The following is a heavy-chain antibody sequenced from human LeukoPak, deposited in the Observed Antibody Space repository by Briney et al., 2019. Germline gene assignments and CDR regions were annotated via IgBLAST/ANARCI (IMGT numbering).Heavy chain of an antibody. CDR3: ARDQGGYGDYVAAGGNNWFDP. CDR2: IYYSGST. Sequence: SETLSLTCTVSGGSISSGSYYWGWIRQPPGKGLEWIGSIYYSGSTYYNPSLKSRVTISVDTSKNQFSLRLSSVTAADTAVYYCARDQGGYGDYVAAGGNNWFDPWGQGTLVTVSS. V-gene: IGHV4-39*02. CDR1: GGSISSGSYY. D-gene: IGHD4-17*01. J-gene: IGHJ5*02.